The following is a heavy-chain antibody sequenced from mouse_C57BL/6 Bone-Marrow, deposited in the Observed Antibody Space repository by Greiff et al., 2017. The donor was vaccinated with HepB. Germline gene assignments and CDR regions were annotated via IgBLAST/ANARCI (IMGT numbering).Heavy chain of an antibody. Sequence: DVQLQESGAELVRPGASVKLSCTASGFNIKDDYMHWVKQRPEQGLEWIGWIDPENGDTEYASKFQGKATITADTSSNTAYLQLSSLTSEDTAVYYCTTMVSSGYEGFAYWGQGTLVTVSA. CDR3: TTMVSSGYEGFAY. V-gene: IGHV14-4*01. D-gene: IGHD3-2*02. J-gene: IGHJ3*01. CDR1: GFNIKDDY. CDR2: IDPENGDT.